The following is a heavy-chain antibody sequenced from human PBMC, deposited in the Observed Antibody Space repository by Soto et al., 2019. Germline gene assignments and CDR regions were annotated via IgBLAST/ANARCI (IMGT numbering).Heavy chain of an antibody. CDR2: ISGSGGTT. V-gene: IGHV3-23*01. CDR1: GFTFSSYA. D-gene: IGHD6-19*01. Sequence: EVQLLESGGGLVQPGGSLRLSCAASGFTFSSYAMSWVRQAPGKGLEWVSAISGSGGTTYYADSVKGRLTFSRDNSKNTLYLQMNSLRAEDTAVYYCAKTANGWFSAFDIWGQGTIVTVSS. CDR3: AKTANGWFSAFDI. J-gene: IGHJ3*02.